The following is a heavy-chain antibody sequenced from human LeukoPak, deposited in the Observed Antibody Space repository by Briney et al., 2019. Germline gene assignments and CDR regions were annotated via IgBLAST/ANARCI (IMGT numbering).Heavy chain of an antibody. CDR2: TYYKSQWYS. CDR1: GDSDSSNNAA. J-gene: IGHJ3*01. V-gene: IGHV6-1*01. CDR3: AKDSRSGSRQTNAFDV. D-gene: IGHD3-10*01. Sequence: SQTLSLTCAISGDSDSSNNAAWDWIRQSPSRGLEWLGRTYYKSQWYSDYAVSVKSRITVNPDTSKNQFSLQLNSVTPGDTAMYYCAKDSRSGSRQTNAFDVWGQGTMVTVSS.